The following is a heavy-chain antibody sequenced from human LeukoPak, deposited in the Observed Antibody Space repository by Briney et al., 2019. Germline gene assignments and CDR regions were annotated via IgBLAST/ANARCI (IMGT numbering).Heavy chain of an antibody. D-gene: IGHD1-20*01. CDR1: GGSISSYY. J-gene: IGHJ6*02. CDR2: INHSGST. Sequence: SETLSLTCTVSGGSISSYYWSWIRQPPGKGLEWIGEINHSGSTNYNPSLKSRVTISVDTSKNQFSLKLSSVTAADTAVYYCARGLDNWNPYYYYGMDVWGQGTTVTVSS. CDR3: ARGLDNWNPYYYYGMDV. V-gene: IGHV4-34*01.